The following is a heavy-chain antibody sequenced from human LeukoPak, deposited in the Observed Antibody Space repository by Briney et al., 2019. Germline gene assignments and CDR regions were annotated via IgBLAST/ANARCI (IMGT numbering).Heavy chain of an antibody. V-gene: IGHV4-34*01. CDR2: INHSGST. D-gene: IGHD7-27*01. CDR1: GGSFSGYY. Sequence: SETLSLTCAVYGGSFSGYYWSWIRQPPGKGLEWIGEINHSGSTNYNPSLKSRVTISVDTSKNQFSLKLSSVTAADTAVYYCAKDGLRLGITGDAFDIWGQGTMVTVSS. J-gene: IGHJ3*02. CDR3: AKDGLRLGITGDAFDI.